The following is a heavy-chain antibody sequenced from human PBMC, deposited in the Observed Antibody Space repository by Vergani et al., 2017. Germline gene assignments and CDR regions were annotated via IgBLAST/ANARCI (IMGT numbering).Heavy chain of an antibody. Sequence: QVQLVQSGAEVKKPGSSVKVSCKASGGTFSSYAISWVRQAPGQGLEWMGGIIPIFGTANYAQKFQGRVTITADESTSTAYMELSSLRSEDKAVYYCARAMNHIVVVPAAGPLYYYYYGMDVWGQGTTVTVSS. D-gene: IGHD2-2*01. V-gene: IGHV1-69*01. CDR2: IIPIFGTA. CDR3: ARAMNHIVVVPAAGPLYYYYYGMDV. CDR1: GGTFSSYA. J-gene: IGHJ6*02.